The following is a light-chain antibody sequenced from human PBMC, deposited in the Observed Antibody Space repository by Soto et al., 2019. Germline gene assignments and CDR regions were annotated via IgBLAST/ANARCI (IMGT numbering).Light chain of an antibody. CDR1: RSNIGNNA. CDR3: AAWDDSLNGNV. Sequence: QSVLTQPPSVSEAPRQRVTISCSGSRSNIGNNAVNWYQQLPGKAPKLLIYYDDLLPSGVSDRFSGSKSGTSASLAISGLQSEDEADYSCAAWDDSLNGNVFGTGTKLPAL. V-gene: IGLV1-36*01. CDR2: YDD. J-gene: IGLJ1*01.